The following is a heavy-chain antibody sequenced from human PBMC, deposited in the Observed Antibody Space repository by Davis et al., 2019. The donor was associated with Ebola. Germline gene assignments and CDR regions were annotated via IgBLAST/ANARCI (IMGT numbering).Heavy chain of an antibody. J-gene: IGHJ4*02. V-gene: IGHV3-21*04. CDR2: ISSSSYT. Sequence: GESLKISCAASGFTFSSYSMNWVRQAPGKGLEWVSSISSSSYTYYADSVKGRFTISRDNSKNTLYLQMNSLRVDDTAVYYCAKARSSWTPFDYWGQGTLVTVSS. D-gene: IGHD6-13*01. CDR1: GFTFSSYS. CDR3: AKARSSWTPFDY.